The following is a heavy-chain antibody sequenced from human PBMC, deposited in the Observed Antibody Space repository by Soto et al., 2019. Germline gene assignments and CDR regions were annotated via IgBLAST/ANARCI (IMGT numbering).Heavy chain of an antibody. CDR1: GGSVSTGSYD. V-gene: IGHV4-61*01. CDR3: ARDGHGMDV. CDR2: IFFTGIA. Sequence: SETLSLTCTVSGGSVSTGSYDWSWIRQPPGKGLELILKIFFTGIAHYNPSLRNRVTMSVDTSKDQFSLTLTSATAADKAVYYCARDGHGMDVWGQGTTVTVSS. J-gene: IGHJ6*02.